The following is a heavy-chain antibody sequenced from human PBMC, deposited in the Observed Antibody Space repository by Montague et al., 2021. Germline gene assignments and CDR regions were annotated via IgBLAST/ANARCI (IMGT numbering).Heavy chain of an antibody. CDR2: TYYRSRWYF. Sequence: CAISGDSVSSTTIAWRWIRQSPSRGLEWLGRTYYRSRWYFDYAPSVKSRITIQPDTATNQFSLQVNSVTPEDTAVYFCARDHGLINAWAYWGLGTLVTVSS. J-gene: IGHJ4*02. D-gene: IGHD2-8*01. CDR1: GDSVSSTTIA. CDR3: ARDHGLINAWAY. V-gene: IGHV6-1*01.